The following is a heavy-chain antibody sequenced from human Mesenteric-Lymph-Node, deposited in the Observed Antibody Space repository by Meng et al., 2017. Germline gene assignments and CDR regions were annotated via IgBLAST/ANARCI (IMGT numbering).Heavy chain of an antibody. CDR3: ARVAAPGRIGSRPDYALDV. CDR1: GDSISDSNFY. D-gene: IGHD2-2*01. Sequence: GSLRLSCTVSGDSISDSNFYWGWIRQPPGKGLEWIGSVYYSGTTYYNPSLQSRVTISVDTSRSQFSLNLNSVTAADTAFYYCARVAAPGRIGSRPDYALDVWGQGTKVTVSS. V-gene: IGHV4-39*07. J-gene: IGHJ3*01. CDR2: VYYSGTT.